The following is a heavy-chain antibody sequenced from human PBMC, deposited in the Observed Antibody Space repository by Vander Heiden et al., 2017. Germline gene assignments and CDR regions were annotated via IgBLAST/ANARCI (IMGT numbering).Heavy chain of an antibody. D-gene: IGHD3-3*01. CDR3: AKEYDPGNYEFWSGAPNFDY. V-gene: IGHV3-23*01. CDR2: ISGSGGSK. J-gene: IGHJ4*02. CDR1: GFTFRSSV. Sequence: EVQLLESGGGLVQPGGSLRLSCAVSGFTFRSSVMTWVRQAPGKGLEWVSAISGSGGSKYYADSVKGRFTISRDNSKNTLYLQMNSLRAEDTAVYNCAKEYDPGNYEFWSGAPNFDYWGQGTLVTVSS.